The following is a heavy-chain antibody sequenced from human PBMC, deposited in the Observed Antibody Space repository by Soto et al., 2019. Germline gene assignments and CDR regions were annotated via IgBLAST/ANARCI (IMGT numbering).Heavy chain of an antibody. Sequence: ASETLSLTCTVSGGSISSSSYYWGWIRQPPGKGLEWIGSIYYSGSTYYNPSLKSRVTISVDTSKNQFSLKLSSVTAADTAVYYCARLPYNWNVPWFDPWGQGTLVTVSS. CDR2: IYYSGST. D-gene: IGHD1-20*01. CDR3: ARLPYNWNVPWFDP. V-gene: IGHV4-39*01. CDR1: GGSISSSSYY. J-gene: IGHJ5*02.